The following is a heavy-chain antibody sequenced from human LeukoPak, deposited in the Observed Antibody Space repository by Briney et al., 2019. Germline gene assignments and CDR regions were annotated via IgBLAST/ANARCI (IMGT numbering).Heavy chain of an antibody. V-gene: IGHV1-69*13. CDR1: GGTFSSYA. D-gene: IGHD6-6*01. J-gene: IGHJ4*02. Sequence: SVKVSCKASGGTFSSYAISWVRQAPGQGLEWMGGIIPIFGTANYAQKFQGRVTITADESTSTAYMELSSLRSENTAVYYCARSRSIAARELDYWGQGTLVTVSS. CDR2: IIPIFGTA. CDR3: ARSRSIAARELDY.